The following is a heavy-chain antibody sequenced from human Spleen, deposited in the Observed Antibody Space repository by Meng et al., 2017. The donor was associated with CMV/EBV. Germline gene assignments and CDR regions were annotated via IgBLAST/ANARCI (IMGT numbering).Heavy chain of an antibody. CDR3: AAISGSYPFDY. V-gene: IGHV1-2*02. CDR2: INPSSGGT. CDR1: GYTFTGYY. D-gene: IGHD1-26*01. J-gene: IGHJ4*02. Sequence: ASVKVSCKASGYTFTGYYMHWVRQAPGQGLEWMGWINPSSGGTNYAQKFQDRVTMTRDTSISTAYMELSRLRSDDTAVYYCAAISGSYPFDYWGQGTLVTVSS.